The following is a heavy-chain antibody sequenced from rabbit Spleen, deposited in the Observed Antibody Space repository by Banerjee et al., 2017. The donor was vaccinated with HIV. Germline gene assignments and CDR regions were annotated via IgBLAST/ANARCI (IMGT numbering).Heavy chain of an antibody. J-gene: IGHJ4*01. D-gene: IGHD2-1*01. CDR3: ARGSATMTMVITGFYLSL. V-gene: IGHV1S40*01. Sequence: QSLEESGGGLVQPGASLTLTCTASGFSFSSSYYMCWVRQAPGKGLEWIACIATGSSGSTYYASWAKGRFTISKTSSTTVTLQMTSLTVADTATYFCARGSATMTMVITGFYLSLWGPGTLVTVS. CDR2: IATGSSGST. CDR1: GFSFSSSYY.